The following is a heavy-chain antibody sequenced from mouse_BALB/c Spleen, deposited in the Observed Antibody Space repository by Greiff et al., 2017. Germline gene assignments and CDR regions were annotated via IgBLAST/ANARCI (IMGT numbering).Heavy chain of an antibody. D-gene: IGHD2-2*01. CDR3: ARGGYGYAFAY. V-gene: IGHV1-7*01. Sequence: VQVVESGAELAKPGASVKMSCKASGYTFTSYWMHWVKQRPGQGLEWIGYINPSTGYTEYNQKFKDKATLTADKSSSTAYMQLSSLTSEDSAVYYCARGGYGYAFAYWGQGTLVTVSA. CDR2: INPSTGYT. CDR1: GYTFTSYW. J-gene: IGHJ3*01.